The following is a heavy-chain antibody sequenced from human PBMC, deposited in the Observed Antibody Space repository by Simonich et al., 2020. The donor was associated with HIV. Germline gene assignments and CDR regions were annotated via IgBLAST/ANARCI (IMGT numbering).Heavy chain of an antibody. CDR1: GGTVSSYA. CDR3: ARAGVRQWLVQYLQH. D-gene: IGHD6-19*01. J-gene: IGHJ1*01. V-gene: IGHV1-2*02. Sequence: GAEVKKPGSSVKVSCKASGGTVSSYAISWVRQAPGQGFEWMGGIIPILGDTKSAQHFQGRVTMTRDTSISTAYMELSRLTSDDTAIFYCARAGVRQWLVQYLQHWGQGTLVSVSS. CDR2: IIPILGDT.